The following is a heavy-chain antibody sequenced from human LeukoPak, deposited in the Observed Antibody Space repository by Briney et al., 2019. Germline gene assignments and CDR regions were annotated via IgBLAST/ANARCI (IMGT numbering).Heavy chain of an antibody. CDR1: GGSISSGGYS. CDR2: IYYSGST. V-gene: IGHV4-31*03. J-gene: IGHJ6*02. D-gene: IGHD4-11*01. Sequence: PSETLSLTCTVSGGSISSGGYSWSWIRQHPGKGLEWIGYIYYSGSTYYNPSLKSRVTISVDTSKNQFSLKLSSVTAADTAVYYCARAETVKYYYGMDVWGQGTTVTVSS. CDR3: ARAETVKYYYGMDV.